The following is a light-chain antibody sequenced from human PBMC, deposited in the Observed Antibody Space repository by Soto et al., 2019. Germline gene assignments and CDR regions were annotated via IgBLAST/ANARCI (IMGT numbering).Light chain of an antibody. CDR3: QHYNSYSEA. CDR1: QTISSW. Sequence: DFQMTQSPSTLSGSVGERVAITCRASQTISSWLAWYQQKPGKAPKLLIYKASTLKSGVPSRFSGSGSGTEFTLTISSLQPDDFATYYCQHYNSYSEAFGQGTKVDIK. CDR2: KAS. J-gene: IGKJ1*01. V-gene: IGKV1-5*03.